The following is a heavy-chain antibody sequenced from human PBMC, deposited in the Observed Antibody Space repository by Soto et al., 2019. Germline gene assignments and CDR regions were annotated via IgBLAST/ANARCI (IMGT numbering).Heavy chain of an antibody. CDR3: AREETARITMIVVVIYGMDV. CDR2: INPNSGGT. J-gene: IGHJ6*02. CDR1: GYTFTGYY. Sequence: ASVKVSCKASGYTFTGYYMHWVRQAPGQGLEWMGWINPNSGGTNYAQKFQGRVTMTRDTSISTAYMGLSRLRSDDTAVYYCAREETARITMIVVVIYGMDVWGQGTTVTVSS. V-gene: IGHV1-2*02. D-gene: IGHD3-22*01.